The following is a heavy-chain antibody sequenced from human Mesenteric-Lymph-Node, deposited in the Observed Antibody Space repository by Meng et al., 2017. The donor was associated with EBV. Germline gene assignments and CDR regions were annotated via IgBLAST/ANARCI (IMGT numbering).Heavy chain of an antibody. D-gene: IGHD3-10*01. Sequence: VQLQQWGAGLLKPSETLSLTCAVYGGSFSGYYWSWIRQSPGKGLEWIGEINHSGSTNYNPSLKSRVSISLDTSDNQFSLKLHSVTAADTAVYYCARDYFGLGTYYNYDWIDSWGQGTLVTVSS. CDR3: ARDYFGLGTYYNYDWIDS. J-gene: IGHJ5*01. V-gene: IGHV4-34*01. CDR1: GGSFSGYY. CDR2: INHSGST.